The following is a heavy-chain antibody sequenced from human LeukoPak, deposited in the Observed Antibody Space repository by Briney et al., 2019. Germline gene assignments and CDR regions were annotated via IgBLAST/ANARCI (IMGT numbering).Heavy chain of an antibody. Sequence: PGGSLRLSCAASGFTFSDYYMTWIRQAPGKGLEWISYISTSGSTKYYADSVRGRFTISRDNAKNSLYLQMNSLRAEDTAVYYCTNLLGIAVAGEQSLTDWYFDLWGRGTLVTVSS. D-gene: IGHD6-19*01. CDR2: ISTSGSTK. CDR1: GFTFSDYY. J-gene: IGHJ2*01. V-gene: IGHV3-11*01. CDR3: TNLLGIAVAGEQSLTDWYFDL.